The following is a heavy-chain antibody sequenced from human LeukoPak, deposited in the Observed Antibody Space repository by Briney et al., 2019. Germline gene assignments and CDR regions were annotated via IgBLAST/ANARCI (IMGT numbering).Heavy chain of an antibody. V-gene: IGHV3-23*01. CDR3: ARDWFNDY. D-gene: IGHD3-9*01. CDR2: ISGSGTHT. J-gene: IGHJ4*02. Sequence: GGSLRLSCIASGFTFSGDAMNWIRQVPGKGLEWVSAISGSGTHTFYADSVKGRFTISRDNFNDTLYLQMNSLRVDDTAIYYCARDWFNDYWGQGTLVTVSS. CDR1: GFTFSGDA.